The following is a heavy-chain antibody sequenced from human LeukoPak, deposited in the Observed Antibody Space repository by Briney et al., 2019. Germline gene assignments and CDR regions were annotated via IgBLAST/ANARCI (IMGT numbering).Heavy chain of an antibody. Sequence: GGSLRLSCAASGFTFSSYGMHWVRQAPGKGLEWVAVISYDGSNKYYADSVKGRFTISGDNSKNTLYLQMNSLRAEDTALYYCAKASSSYIFDYWGQGTLVTVSS. CDR3: AKASSSYIFDY. V-gene: IGHV3-30*18. CDR2: ISYDGSNK. CDR1: GFTFSSYG. J-gene: IGHJ4*02. D-gene: IGHD6-13*01.